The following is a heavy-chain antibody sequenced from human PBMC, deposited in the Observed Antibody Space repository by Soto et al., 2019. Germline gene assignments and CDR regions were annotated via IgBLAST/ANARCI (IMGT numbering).Heavy chain of an antibody. V-gene: IGHV3-33*01. J-gene: IGHJ6*02. CDR2: IWFDGSNE. D-gene: IGHD2-15*01. CDR1: GLTFSDYG. CDR3: ARGSVYCSSTSCSYGMDV. Sequence: GGSLRLSCSASGLTFSDYGMHCVRQAPGEGLQWVAVIWFDGSNEHYADFVKGRFTISRDNSKNTLYLQMYSLRAGDTAVYYCARGSVYCSSTSCSYGMDVWGQGTTVTVSS.